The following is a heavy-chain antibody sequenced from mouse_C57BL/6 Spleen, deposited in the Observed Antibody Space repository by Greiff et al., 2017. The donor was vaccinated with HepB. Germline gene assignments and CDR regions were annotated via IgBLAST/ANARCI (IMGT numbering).Heavy chain of an antibody. V-gene: IGHV5-9-1*02. CDR1: GFTFSSYA. CDR2: ISSGGDYI. J-gene: IGHJ3*01. CDR3: TRYRGGTEAWFAY. D-gene: IGHD4-1*01. Sequence: EVKLMESGEGLVKPGGSLKLSCAASGFTFSSYAMSWVRQTPEKRLEWVAYISSGGDYIYYADTVKGRFTISRDNARNTLYLQMSSLKSEDTAIYYCTRYRGGTEAWFAYWGQGTLVTVSA.